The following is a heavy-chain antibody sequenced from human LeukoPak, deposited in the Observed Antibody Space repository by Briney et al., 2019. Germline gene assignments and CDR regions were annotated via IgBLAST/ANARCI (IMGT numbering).Heavy chain of an antibody. D-gene: IGHD3-10*02. V-gene: IGHV3-48*03. CDR1: GFTFSSYE. CDR3: AELGITMIGGI. J-gene: IGHJ6*04. Sequence: GGSLRLSCAASGFTFSSYEMNWVRQATGKGLEWVSYISSSGSTIYYADSVKGRFTISRDNAKNSLYLQMNSLRAEDTAVYYCAELGITMIGGIWGKGTTVTLSS. CDR2: ISSSGSTI.